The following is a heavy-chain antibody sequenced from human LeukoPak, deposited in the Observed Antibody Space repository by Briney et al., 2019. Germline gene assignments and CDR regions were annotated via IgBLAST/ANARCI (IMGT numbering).Heavy chain of an antibody. V-gene: IGHV3-23*01. D-gene: IGHD3-10*01. CDR3: AKAGYGSGSYYKGPYAFDI. Sequence: GGSLRLSCAASGFTFSSYWMHWVRQAPGKGLEWVSAISGSGGSTYYADSVKGRFTISRDNSKNTLYLQMNSLRAEDTAVYYCAKAGYGSGSYYKGPYAFDIWGQGTMVTVSS. CDR1: GFTFSSYW. CDR2: ISGSGGST. J-gene: IGHJ3*02.